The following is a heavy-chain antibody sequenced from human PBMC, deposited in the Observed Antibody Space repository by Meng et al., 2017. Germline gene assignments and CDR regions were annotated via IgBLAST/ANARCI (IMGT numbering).Heavy chain of an antibody. CDR2: IWYDGSTK. D-gene: IGHD2-15*01. J-gene: IGHJ6*02. Sequence: GGSLRPSCAASGFTFSSYGMHWVRQAPGKGLGWVAVIWYDGSTKYYADSVKGRFTISRDNSKNTLYLQMNSLRAEDTAVYYCAREGYCSGGSCYSYYYSGMDVWGQGTTVTVSS. CDR3: AREGYCSGGSCYSYYYSGMDV. CDR1: GFTFSSYG. V-gene: IGHV3-33*01.